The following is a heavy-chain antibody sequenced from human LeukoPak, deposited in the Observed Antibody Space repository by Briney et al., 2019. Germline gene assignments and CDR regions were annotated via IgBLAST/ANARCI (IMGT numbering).Heavy chain of an antibody. CDR2: FGVGGDDT. Sequence: GGSLRLSCAASGFTFSSYSMNWVRQAPGKGLEWVSGFGVGGDDTHYADSVRGRFSISRDNSRTTMYLQMNSLRADDTALYFCAGGFEDFDYWGQGTLVTVSS. D-gene: IGHD3-16*01. J-gene: IGHJ4*02. V-gene: IGHV3-23*01. CDR1: GFTFSSYS. CDR3: AGGFEDFDY.